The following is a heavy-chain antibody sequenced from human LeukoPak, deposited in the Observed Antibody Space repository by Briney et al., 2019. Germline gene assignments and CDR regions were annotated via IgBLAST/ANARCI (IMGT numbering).Heavy chain of an antibody. CDR2: IYPGDSDT. J-gene: IGHJ3*02. CDR1: GYSFTSYW. Sequence: GEPLKISCKGSGYSFTSYWIGWVRQLPGKGLEWMGIIYPGDSDTRYSPSFQGQVTISADKSISTVYLQWSSLKASDTAMYYCARHGPSNQLSFDIWGQGTMVTVSP. D-gene: IGHD2-2*01. V-gene: IGHV5-51*01. CDR3: ARHGPSNQLSFDI.